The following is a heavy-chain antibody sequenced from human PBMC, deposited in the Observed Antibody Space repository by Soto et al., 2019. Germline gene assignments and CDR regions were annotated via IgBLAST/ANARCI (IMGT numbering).Heavy chain of an antibody. CDR1: GFSLSSDG. V-gene: IGHV1-18*01. D-gene: IGHD2-2*01. J-gene: IGHJ5*02. CDR3: ARSEVPAAMGGWFDP. CDR2: ISPYYDSS. Sequence: QVQLVQPGAEVKKRGASVKVSCKTPGFSLSSDGINWVRRAPGQALAWLGWISPYYDSSNYAQKFQGRVTLTTDTSTSTAYMELSSLRSDDTAVYYCARSEVPAAMGGWFDPWGQGTLVTVSS.